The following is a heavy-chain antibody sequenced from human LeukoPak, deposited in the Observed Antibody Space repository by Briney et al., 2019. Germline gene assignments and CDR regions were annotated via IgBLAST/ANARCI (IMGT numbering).Heavy chain of an antibody. CDR1: GFAFNNYA. Sequence: PGGSLRLSCAASGFAFNNYAMTWVRQAPGKGLEWVSNINDNGGQRHYADSVKGRFTISRDNSKNTLFLQMDSLRAEDTAVYCCAKTQWKVGATDYFDYWGQGVLVTVSS. V-gene: IGHV3-23*01. D-gene: IGHD1-26*01. CDR2: INDNGGQR. CDR3: AKTQWKVGATDYFDY. J-gene: IGHJ4*02.